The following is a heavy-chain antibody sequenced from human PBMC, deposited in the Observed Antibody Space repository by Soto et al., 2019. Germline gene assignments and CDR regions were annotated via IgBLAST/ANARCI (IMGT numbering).Heavy chain of an antibody. CDR2: IYHSGST. CDR3: ARVESGDYVWGSYRPAAPAFDY. CDR1: GGSISSSNW. D-gene: IGHD3-16*02. Sequence: QVQLQESGPGLVKPSGTLSLTCAVSGGSISSSNWWSWVRQPPGKGLEWIGEIYHSGSTNYNPSLKSRVTISVDKSKNQFSLKLSSVTAADTAVYYCARVESGDYVWGSYRPAAPAFDYWGQGTLVTVSS. V-gene: IGHV4-4*02. J-gene: IGHJ4*02.